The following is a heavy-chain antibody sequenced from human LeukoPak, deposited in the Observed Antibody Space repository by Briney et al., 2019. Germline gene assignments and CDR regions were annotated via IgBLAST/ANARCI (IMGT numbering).Heavy chain of an antibody. CDR3: AKDEDYYDSSGLYYFDY. V-gene: IGHV3-23*01. CDR1: GFTFSSYA. Sequence: GGSLRLSCAASGFTFSSYAMSWVRQAPGKGLEWVSAISGSGGSTYYADSVKGRFTISRDNSKNTLYLQMNSLRAEDTAVYYCAKDEDYYDSSGLYYFDYWGQGTLVTVSS. D-gene: IGHD3-22*01. J-gene: IGHJ4*02. CDR2: ISGSGGST.